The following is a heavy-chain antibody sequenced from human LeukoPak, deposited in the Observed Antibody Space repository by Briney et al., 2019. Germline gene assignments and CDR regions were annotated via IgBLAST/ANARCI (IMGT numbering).Heavy chain of an antibody. V-gene: IGHV5-10-1*01. CDR2: IDPSDSYT. J-gene: IGHJ4*02. CDR3: ARRTGIAAAGTTLDY. Sequence: GESLKISCKGSGYSFTSYWISWVRQMPEKGLEWMGRIDPSDSYTNYSPSFQGHVTISADKSISTAYLQWSSLKASDTAMYYCARRTGIAAAGTTLDYWGQGTLVTVSS. D-gene: IGHD6-13*01. CDR1: GYSFTSYW.